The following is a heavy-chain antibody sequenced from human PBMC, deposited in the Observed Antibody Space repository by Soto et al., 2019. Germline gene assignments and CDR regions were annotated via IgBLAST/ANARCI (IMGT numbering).Heavy chain of an antibody. CDR1: GFTFISYA. J-gene: IGHJ3*02. CDR2: ISGSGGST. CDR3: ARYGDYVAFDI. Sequence: GGSLRLSCAASGFTFISYAMSWVRQAPWKGLEWVSAISGSGGSTYYADSVKGRFTISRDNSKNTLYLQMNSLRAEDTAVYYCARYGDYVAFDIWGQGTMVTVSS. D-gene: IGHD4-17*01. V-gene: IGHV3-23*01.